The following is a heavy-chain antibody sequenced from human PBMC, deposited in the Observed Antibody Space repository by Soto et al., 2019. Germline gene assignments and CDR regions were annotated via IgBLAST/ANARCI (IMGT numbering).Heavy chain of an antibody. J-gene: IGHJ4*02. CDR3: ARAGGSAAGL. Sequence: GGSLRLSCSASGFAFSSYSMNWVRQAPGKGLEWVSYISSSSSTIYYADSVKGRFTISRDNAKNSLYLQMNSLRAEDTAVYYCARAGGSAAGLWGQGTLVTVSS. D-gene: IGHD6-13*01. V-gene: IGHV3-48*01. CDR1: GFAFSSYS. CDR2: ISSSSSTI.